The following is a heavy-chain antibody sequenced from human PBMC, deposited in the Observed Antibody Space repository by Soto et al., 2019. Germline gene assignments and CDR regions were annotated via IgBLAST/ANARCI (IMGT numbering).Heavy chain of an antibody. CDR1: GFTFRNYA. J-gene: IGHJ4*02. D-gene: IGHD6-6*01. CDR2: LSGDSSDR. V-gene: IGHV3-23*01. CDR3: AKRCSGSSSKGCLDY. Sequence: GGSLRLSCAASGFTFRNYAMSWVRQAPGKGLEWVSSLSGDSSDRYYAASVMGRFTLSRDYSKNTLFLQMNSLRVEETAVYYCAKRCSGSSSKGCLDYWGQGPLVTVSS.